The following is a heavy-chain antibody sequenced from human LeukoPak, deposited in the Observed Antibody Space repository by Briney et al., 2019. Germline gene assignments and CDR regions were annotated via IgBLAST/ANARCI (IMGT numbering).Heavy chain of an antibody. V-gene: IGHV1-2*02. Sequence: GASVKVSCKASGYTFTGYYVHWVRQAPGQGLEWLGWINANSGGTKYAQKFQGRVTMTRDTSISTAYMELSRLRSDDTAVYYCARVQRITMIVDPWGQGTLVTVSS. CDR2: INANSGGT. CDR1: GYTFTGYY. CDR3: ARVQRITMIVDP. D-gene: IGHD3-22*01. J-gene: IGHJ5*02.